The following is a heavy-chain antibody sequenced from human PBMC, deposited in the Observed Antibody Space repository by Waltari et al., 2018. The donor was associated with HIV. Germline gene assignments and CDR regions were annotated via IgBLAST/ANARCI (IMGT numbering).Heavy chain of an antibody. CDR1: GFSVTNDW. D-gene: IGHD3-10*01. Sequence: EVQLVQSGGGLIKPGGSLRLSCAASGFSVTNDWMHWVRQSPGKGLVWGSRINIDGRTIDYADSGKGRFTISRDSAKNTLSLQMNSLREEDTAVYYCSRDTFGEYDCWGQGALVTVSS. CDR3: SRDTFGEYDC. CDR2: INIDGRTI. J-gene: IGHJ4*02. V-gene: IGHV3-74*01.